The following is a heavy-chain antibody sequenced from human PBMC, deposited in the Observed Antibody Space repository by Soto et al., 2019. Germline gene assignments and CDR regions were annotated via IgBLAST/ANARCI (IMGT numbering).Heavy chain of an antibody. V-gene: IGHV1-18*01. J-gene: IGHJ5*02. CDR3: ARDASYSKNWFDP. CDR2: ISAYNGNT. D-gene: IGHD3-10*01. Sequence: ASVKVSCKASGYSFTSLGISWLRQAPGQGLEWMGWISAYNGNTRYAQKFQDRVTMTTDTSTNTAYMELRSLRSDDTAVYYCARDASYSKNWFDPWGQGTLVTVSS. CDR1: GYSFTSLG.